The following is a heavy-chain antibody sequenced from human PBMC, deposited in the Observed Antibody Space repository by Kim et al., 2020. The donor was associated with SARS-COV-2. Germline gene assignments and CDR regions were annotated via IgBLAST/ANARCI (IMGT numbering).Heavy chain of an antibody. V-gene: IGHV1-18*01. J-gene: IGHJ4*02. CDR2: ISAYNGNT. CDR3: ARSLHFWSGYPWGY. D-gene: IGHD3-3*02. Sequence: ASVKVSCKASGYTFTSYGISWVRQAPGQGLEWMGWISAYNGNTNYAQKLQGRVTMTTDTSTSTAYMELRSLRSDDTAVYYCARSLHFWSGYPWGYWGQGTLVTVSS. CDR1: GYTFTSYG.